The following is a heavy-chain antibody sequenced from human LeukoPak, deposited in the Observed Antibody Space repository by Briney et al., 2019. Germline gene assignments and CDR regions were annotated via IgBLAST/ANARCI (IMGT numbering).Heavy chain of an antibody. V-gene: IGHV4-59*08. Sequence: SETLSLTCTVSGGSISVTNYCWSWIRHPPGKGLEWIGHTSYSGSTNYNPSLKSRVTISLDTSENQFSLKLSSVTAADTAIYYCARRVGSAVAGYNYGFGPWGQGTLVTVSS. CDR3: ARRVGSAVAGYNYGFGP. D-gene: IGHD6-19*01. CDR2: TSYSGST. J-gene: IGHJ5*02. CDR1: GGSISVTNYC.